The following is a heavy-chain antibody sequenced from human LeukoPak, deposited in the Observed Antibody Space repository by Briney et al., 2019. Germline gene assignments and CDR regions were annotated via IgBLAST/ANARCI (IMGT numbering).Heavy chain of an antibody. D-gene: IGHD5-12*01. CDR3: ATHSGYDSGRRYYFDY. CDR2: ISGSGGST. CDR1: GFTFSSYA. Sequence: PGGSLRLSCAASGFTFSSYAMSWVRQAPGKGLEWVSAISGSGGSTYYADSVKGRFTISRDDSKNTLYLQMNSLRAEDTAVYYCATHSGYDSGRRYYFDYWGQGTLVTVSS. J-gene: IGHJ4*02. V-gene: IGHV3-23*01.